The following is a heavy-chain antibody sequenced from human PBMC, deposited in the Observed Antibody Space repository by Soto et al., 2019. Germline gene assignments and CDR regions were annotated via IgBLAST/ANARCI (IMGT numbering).Heavy chain of an antibody. CDR2: ISSSSSYI. D-gene: IGHD3-22*01. CDR3: ARDRESSGYSGWFDP. Sequence: EVQLVESGGGLVKPGGSLRLSCAASGFTFSSYSMNWVRQAPGKGLEWVSSISSSSSYIYYADSVKGRFTISRDNAKNSLYLQMNSLRAEDTAVYDCARDRESSGYSGWFDPWGQGTLVTVSS. J-gene: IGHJ5*02. CDR1: GFTFSSYS. V-gene: IGHV3-21*01.